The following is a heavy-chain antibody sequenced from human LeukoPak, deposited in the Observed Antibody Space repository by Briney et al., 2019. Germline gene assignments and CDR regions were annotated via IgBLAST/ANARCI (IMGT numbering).Heavy chain of an antibody. D-gene: IGHD2-8*01. CDR1: GFTFSSYG. Sequence: PGRSLRLSCAASGFTFSSYGMHWVRQAPGKGLEWVAVISYDGSNKYYADSVKGRFTISRDNSKNTLYLQMNSLRAEDTAVYYCARAQGNLMAFDYWGQGTLVTVSS. J-gene: IGHJ4*02. CDR3: ARAQGNLMAFDY. CDR2: ISYDGSNK. V-gene: IGHV3-30*03.